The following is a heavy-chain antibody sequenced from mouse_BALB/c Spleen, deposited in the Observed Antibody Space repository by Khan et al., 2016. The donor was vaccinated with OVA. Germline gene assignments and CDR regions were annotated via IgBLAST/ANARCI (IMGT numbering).Heavy chain of an antibody. V-gene: IGHV1-54*01. CDR2: INPGSGNT. CDR3: SRSGYGFGAY. CDR1: GYAFTDYL. J-gene: IGHJ3*01. D-gene: IGHD3-2*02. Sequence: QVQLQQSGAELVRPGTSVKVSCKASGYAFTDYLIEWLKQRPGQGLEWIGLINPGSGNTHYNEKFMDRATLTADKSFSTAYMQLSSLTSDDSAVCFCSRSGYGFGAYWGPGTLVTVSA.